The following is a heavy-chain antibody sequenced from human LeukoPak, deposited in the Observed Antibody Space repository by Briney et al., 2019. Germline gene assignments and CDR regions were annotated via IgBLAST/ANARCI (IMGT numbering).Heavy chain of an antibody. J-gene: IGHJ3*02. CDR3: ARAGRWELLGYDAFDI. D-gene: IGHD1-26*01. CDR2: IKQDGSEK. Sequence: GGSLRLSCAASGFTFSSYGMSWVRQAPGKGLEWVANIKQDGSEKYYVDSVKGRFTISRDNAKNSLYLQMNSLRAEDTAVYYCARAGRWELLGYDAFDIWGQGTMVTVSS. V-gene: IGHV3-7*01. CDR1: GFTFSSYG.